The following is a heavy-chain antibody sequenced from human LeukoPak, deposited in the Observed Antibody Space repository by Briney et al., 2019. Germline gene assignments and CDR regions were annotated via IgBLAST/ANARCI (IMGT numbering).Heavy chain of an antibody. CDR2: ISAYNGNT. V-gene: IGHV1-18*04. CDR1: GYTFTSYG. D-gene: IGHD6-25*01. CDR3: ARAKQRLGSGYYYYGMDV. Sequence: VKVSCKASGYTFTSYGISWVRQAPGQGLEWMGWISAYNGNTNYAQKLQGRVTMTTDTSTSTAYMELRSLRSDDTAVYYCARAKQRLGSGYYYYGMDVWGKGTTVTVSS. J-gene: IGHJ6*04.